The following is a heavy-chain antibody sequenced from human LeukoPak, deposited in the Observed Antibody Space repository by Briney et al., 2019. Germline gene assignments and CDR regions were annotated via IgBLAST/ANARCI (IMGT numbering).Heavy chain of an antibody. CDR3: ARSGDYDGVWEFDY. CDR2: IYTSGST. V-gene: IGHV4-4*07. J-gene: IGHJ4*02. Sequence: PSETLSLTCTVSGGSISSYYWSWIRQPAGKGLEWIGRIYTSGSTDYNPSLKSRVTMSVDTSKNQFSLKLSSVTAADTAVYYCARSGDYDGVWEFDYWGQGTLVTVSS. D-gene: IGHD4-17*01. CDR1: GGSISSYY.